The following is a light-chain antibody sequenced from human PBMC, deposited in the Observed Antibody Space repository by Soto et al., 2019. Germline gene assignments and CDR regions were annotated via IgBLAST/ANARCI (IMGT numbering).Light chain of an antibody. Sequence: DIQMTQSPSTLSASVGDRVTITCRASQSISNWLAWYQQKPGKAPKLLIYKASSLESGVPSRFSGSGSGTEFTLTIRSLQPDDFATYYCQQYCTYSSLTFGGGTKVDIK. CDR2: KAS. V-gene: IGKV1-5*03. CDR1: QSISNW. CDR3: QQYCTYSSLT. J-gene: IGKJ4*01.